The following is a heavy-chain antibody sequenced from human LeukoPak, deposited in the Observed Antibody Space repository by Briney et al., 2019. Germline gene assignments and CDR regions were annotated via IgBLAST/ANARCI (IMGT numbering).Heavy chain of an antibody. J-gene: IGHJ6*02. CDR1: GGSISSSNW. D-gene: IGHD3-3*01. CDR2: ISASGGTI. V-gene: IGHV3-48*03. Sequence: PSETLSLTCAVSGGSISSSNWWSWVRQPPGKGLEWVSYISASGGTIKYADSVKGRFTISRDNAKNSLYLHLNSLRVEDTAFYYCARGDGGYYYGMDVWGQGTTVTVSS. CDR3: ARGDGGYYYGMDV.